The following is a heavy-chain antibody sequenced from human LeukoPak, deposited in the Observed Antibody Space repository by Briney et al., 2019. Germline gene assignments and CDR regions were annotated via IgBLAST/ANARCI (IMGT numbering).Heavy chain of an antibody. J-gene: IGHJ6*02. CDR2: IDTSGNT. CDR1: GGSISNYF. CDR3: ARGPSYIDD. Sequence: SETLSLACTVSGGSISNYFWSWIRKPAGKGLEWIGRIDTSGNTYYNPSLKSRVIMSVDTSKNQFSLKLRSVTAADTAAYYCARGPSYIDDWGQGTTVTVSS. V-gene: IGHV4-4*07.